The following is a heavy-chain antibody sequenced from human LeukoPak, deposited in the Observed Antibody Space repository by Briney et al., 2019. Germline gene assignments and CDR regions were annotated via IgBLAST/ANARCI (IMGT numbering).Heavy chain of an antibody. Sequence: GGSLRLSCAASGFTFSSYGMHWVRQAPGKGLEWVAVIWYDGSNKYYADSGKGRFTISRDHSKNTLYLQMNSLRAEDTAVYYCARETYYYGSGSYILGGYFDYWGQGTLVTVSS. CDR3: ARETYYYGSGSYILGGYFDY. CDR1: GFTFSSYG. V-gene: IGHV3-33*01. J-gene: IGHJ4*02. D-gene: IGHD3-10*01. CDR2: IWYDGSNK.